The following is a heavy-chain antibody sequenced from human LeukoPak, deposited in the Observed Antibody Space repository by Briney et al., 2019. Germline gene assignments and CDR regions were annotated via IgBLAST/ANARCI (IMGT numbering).Heavy chain of an antibody. J-gene: IGHJ4*02. Sequence: PGGSLRLSCAASGFTFSSYAMSWVRQAPGTGLEWVSAISGSGGSTYYADSVKGRFTISRDNSKNTLYLQMNSLRAEDTAVYYCAKDSDILTGYEFDYWGQGTLVTVSS. CDR3: AKDSDILTGYEFDY. CDR1: GFTFSSYA. V-gene: IGHV3-23*01. CDR2: ISGSGGST. D-gene: IGHD3-9*01.